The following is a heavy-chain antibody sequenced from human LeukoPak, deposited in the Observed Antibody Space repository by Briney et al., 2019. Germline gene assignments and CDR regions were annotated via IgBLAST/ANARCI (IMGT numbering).Heavy chain of an antibody. V-gene: IGHV3-53*04. CDR2: IYSGGST. D-gene: IGHD3-10*01. J-gene: IGHJ5*02. CDR3: ARSLTMVRGVNWFDP. CDR1: GLTVSSNY. Sequence: PGGSLRLSYAVSGLTVSSNYMSWVRQAPGKGLEWVSVIYSGGSTYYADSVKGRFTISRHNSKNTLYLQMNSLRAEDTAVYYCARSLTMVRGVNWFDPWGQGTLVTVSS.